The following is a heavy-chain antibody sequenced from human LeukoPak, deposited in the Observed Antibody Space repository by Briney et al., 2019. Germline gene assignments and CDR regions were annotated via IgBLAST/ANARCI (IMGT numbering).Heavy chain of an antibody. J-gene: IGHJ4*02. V-gene: IGHV5-51*01. CDR3: ARGSDGSGSYYRVFDY. D-gene: IGHD3-10*01. CDR2: IYPGDSDT. CDR1: GYSFTSYW. Sequence: GESLKISCKGSGYSFTSYWIGWVRQMPGKGLEWMGIIYPGDSDTRYSPSFQGQVTISADKSISTAYLQWSSLKASDTAMYYCARGSDGSGSYYRVFDYWGQGTLVTVSS.